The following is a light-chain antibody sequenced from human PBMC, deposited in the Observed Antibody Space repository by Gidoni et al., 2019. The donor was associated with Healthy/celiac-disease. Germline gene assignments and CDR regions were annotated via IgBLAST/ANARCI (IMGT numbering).Light chain of an antibody. CDR2: GAS. CDR1: QSVSSSY. Sequence: EIVLTQSPGTLSLSPGERATLSCRASQSVSSSYLAWYQQKPGQAPRLLIYGASSRATGIPDRFSGSVSGTDFTLTISRLEPEDFAVYYCQQYGSSPDTFGQGTKVEIK. V-gene: IGKV3-20*01. J-gene: IGKJ1*01. CDR3: QQYGSSPDT.